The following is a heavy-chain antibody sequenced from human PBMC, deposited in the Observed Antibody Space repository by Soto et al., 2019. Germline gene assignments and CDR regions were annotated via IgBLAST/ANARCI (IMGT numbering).Heavy chain of an antibody. V-gene: IGHV3-23*01. Sequence: EVQLLESGGGLVQPGGSLRLSCAASGFTFSTYAMSWVRQAPGKGLEWVSVISASGGGTFYAASVKGRFTVSRDNSRNTLYLQVIRLRVEDTAVYYCAKDLRTSTNYNYGMDVWGQGTTVTVSS. CDR3: AKDLRTSTNYNYGMDV. CDR1: GFTFSTYA. J-gene: IGHJ6*02. CDR2: ISASGGGT.